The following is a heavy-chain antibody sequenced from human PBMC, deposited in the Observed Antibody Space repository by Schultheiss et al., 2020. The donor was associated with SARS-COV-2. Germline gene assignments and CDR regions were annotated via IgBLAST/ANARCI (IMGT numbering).Heavy chain of an antibody. CDR1: GFTFSSYS. Sequence: GSLRLSCAASGFTFSSYSMNWVRQAPGKGLEWIGEINHSGSTNYNPSLKSRVTISVDTSKNQFSLKLSSVTAADTAVYYCARTYGDYENWFDPWGQGTLVTVSS. D-gene: IGHD4-17*01. CDR2: INHSGST. V-gene: IGHV4-34*01. J-gene: IGHJ5*02. CDR3: ARTYGDYENWFDP.